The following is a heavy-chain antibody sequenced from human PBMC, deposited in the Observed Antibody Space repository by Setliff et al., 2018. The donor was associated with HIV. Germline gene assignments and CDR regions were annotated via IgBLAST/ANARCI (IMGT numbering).Heavy chain of an antibody. V-gene: IGHV4-34*01. CDR3: ARGGGFWSGQLDF. CDR2: INHSGIS. Sequence: SETLSLTCAAYGGSFSGHYWSWIRQPPGKGLEWIGEINHSGISNFNPSLKSRVTIPIDTPRNQFSLKLSSVTAADTAVYYCARGGGFWSGQLDFWGQGTLVTVSS. D-gene: IGHD3-3*01. J-gene: IGHJ4*02. CDR1: GGSFSGHY.